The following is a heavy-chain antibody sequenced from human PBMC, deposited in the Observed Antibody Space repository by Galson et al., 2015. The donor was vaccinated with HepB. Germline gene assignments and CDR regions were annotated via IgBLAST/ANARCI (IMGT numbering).Heavy chain of an antibody. CDR1: GYTFTSYA. D-gene: IGHD1-26*01. J-gene: IGHJ4*02. CDR3: AKEGGIVGTAAFDY. Sequence: SCKASGYTFTSYAMSWVRQAPGKGLEWVSGISGSGGSTYYADPVKGRFTISRDNSKNTLYLQMNSLRAEDTAVYYCAKEGGIVGTAAFDYWGQGTLVTVSS. V-gene: IGHV3-23*01. CDR2: ISGSGGST.